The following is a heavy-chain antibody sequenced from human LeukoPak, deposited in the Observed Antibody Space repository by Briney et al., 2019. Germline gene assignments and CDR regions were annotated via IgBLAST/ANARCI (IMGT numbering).Heavy chain of an antibody. CDR2: IYHSGST. CDR3: ARVTDFWSGYYTKWFDP. D-gene: IGHD3-3*01. CDR1: GYSISSGYY. V-gene: IGHV4-38-2*02. J-gene: IGHJ5*02. Sequence: PSETLSLTCTVSGYSISSGYYWGWIRQPPGKGLEWIGSIYHSGSTYYNPSLKSRVTISVDTSKNQFSLKLSSVTAAVTAVYYCARVTDFWSGYYTKWFDPWGQGTLVTVSS.